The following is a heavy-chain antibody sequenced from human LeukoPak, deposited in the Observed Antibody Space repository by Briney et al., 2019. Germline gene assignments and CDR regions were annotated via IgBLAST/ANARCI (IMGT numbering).Heavy chain of an antibody. D-gene: IGHD3-10*01. CDR2: ISGSGGST. CDR3: AKDITEDIGWFGELLLSESYFDY. Sequence: GGSLRLSCAASGFTFSSYAMSWVRQAPGKGLEWVSAISGSGGSTYYADSVKGRFTISRDNSKNTLYLQMNSLRAEDTAVYCCAKDITEDIGWFGELLLSESYFDYWGQGTLVTVSS. V-gene: IGHV3-23*01. J-gene: IGHJ4*02. CDR1: GFTFSSYA.